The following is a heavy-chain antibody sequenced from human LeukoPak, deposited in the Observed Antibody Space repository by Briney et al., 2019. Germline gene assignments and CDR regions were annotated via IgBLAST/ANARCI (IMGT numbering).Heavy chain of an antibody. D-gene: IGHD5-18*01. J-gene: IGHJ5*02. V-gene: IGHV4-34*01. Sequence: SETLSLTCAVYGGSFSGYYWSWIRQPPGEGLEWIGEINHSGSTNYNPSLKSRVTISVDTSKNQFSLKLTSVTAADTAVYYCARDFRAAMVSDWFDPWGQGTLVTVSS. CDR2: INHSGST. CDR1: GGSFSGYY. CDR3: ARDFRAAMVSDWFDP.